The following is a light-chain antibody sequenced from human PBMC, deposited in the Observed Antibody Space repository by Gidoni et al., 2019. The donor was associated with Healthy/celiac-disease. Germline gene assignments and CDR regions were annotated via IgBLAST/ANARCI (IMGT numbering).Light chain of an antibody. V-gene: IGKV3-20*01. CDR1: QSFSSSY. Sequence: VLTQSPGTLSLSPGETATLSCRASQSFSSSYLAWYQQKPGQAPRLLIYGASSRATGIPDRFSGSGSGTDFTLTISRLEPEDFAVYYCQQYGSSPRMYTFGQGTKLEIK. CDR2: GAS. J-gene: IGKJ2*01. CDR3: QQYGSSPRMYT.